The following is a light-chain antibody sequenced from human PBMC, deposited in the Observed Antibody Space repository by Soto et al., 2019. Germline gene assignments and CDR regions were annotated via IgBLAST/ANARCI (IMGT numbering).Light chain of an antibody. J-gene: IGKJ3*01. V-gene: IGKV3-11*01. CDR2: DAY. CDR3: QLRTDWPL. Sequence: EIVLTQSPATLSLSPGERASLSCRASQSVSNYLAWYQHKPGQAPRLLIYDAYNRATGIPARFSGSGSGTDFTLNISSLEPEDFAVYYCQLRTDWPLFGPGTKVD. CDR1: QSVSNY.